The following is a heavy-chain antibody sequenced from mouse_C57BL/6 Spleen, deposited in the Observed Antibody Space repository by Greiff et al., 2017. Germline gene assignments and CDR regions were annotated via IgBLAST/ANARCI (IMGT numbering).Heavy chain of an antibody. CDR2: IYPGDGYT. Sequence: QVQLQQSGAELVKPGASVKISCTASGYAFSSYWMNWVKQRPGKGLEWIGQIYPGDGYTNYNGKFKGKATLTADNSSSTAYMQLSSLTSEDSAVYYGARSGDYDDFDYWGQGTTLTVSS. V-gene: IGHV1-80*01. D-gene: IGHD2-4*01. J-gene: IGHJ2*01. CDR1: GYAFSSYW. CDR3: ARSGDYDDFDY.